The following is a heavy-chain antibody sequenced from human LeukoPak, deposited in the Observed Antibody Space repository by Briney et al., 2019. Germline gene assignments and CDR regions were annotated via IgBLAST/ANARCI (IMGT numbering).Heavy chain of an antibody. CDR2: ISSSGGST. D-gene: IGHD3-22*01. CDR1: GFTFSDYY. Sequence: GGSLRLSCAASGFTFSDYYMSWIRQAPGKGLEWVSYISSSGGSTYYADSVKGRFTISRDNSKNTLYLQMNSLRAEDTAVYYCAKDEPPRTTYYYDSSGYKTDYWGQGTLVTVSS. V-gene: IGHV3-23*01. CDR3: AKDEPPRTTYYYDSSGYKTDY. J-gene: IGHJ4*02.